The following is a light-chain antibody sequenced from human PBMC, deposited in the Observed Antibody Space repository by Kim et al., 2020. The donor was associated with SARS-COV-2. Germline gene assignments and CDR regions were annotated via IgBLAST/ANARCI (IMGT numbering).Light chain of an antibody. J-gene: IGKJ2*01. CDR2: GGF. CDR1: ARVDRSF. V-gene: IGKV3-20*01. CDR3: HRYGNSPLFT. Sequence: SPGKRATLVSGAGARVDRSFLAWYQQKPGKAPRLVIYGGFRRATGIPDRFSGSGSGTDFTLTISRLEPEDFAVYYCHRYGNSPLFTFGQGTKLEI.